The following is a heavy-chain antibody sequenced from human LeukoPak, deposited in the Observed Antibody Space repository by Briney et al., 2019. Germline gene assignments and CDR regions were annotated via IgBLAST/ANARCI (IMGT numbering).Heavy chain of an antibody. Sequence: GASAKVSCKASGYTFTSYYMHWVRLAPGQGLEWMGIINPRGGSTSYAQKFQGRVTMTRDTSTSTVYMELSSLRSDDTAVYYCARMYYDFWSGYYGDYWGQGTLVTVSS. CDR1: GYTFTSYY. CDR3: ARMYYDFWSGYYGDY. J-gene: IGHJ4*02. CDR2: INPRGGST. V-gene: IGHV1-46*01. D-gene: IGHD3-3*01.